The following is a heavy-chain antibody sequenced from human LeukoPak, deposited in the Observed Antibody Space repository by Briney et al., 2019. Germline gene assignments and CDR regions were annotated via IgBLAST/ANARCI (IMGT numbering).Heavy chain of an antibody. CDR3: ARGAYCGGGGICPAPFEY. D-gene: IGHD2-21*01. CDR1: GFTFSDHY. Sequence: GGSLRLSCAASGFTFSDHYMDWVRQAPGKGLEWVARIRNKPHTYTIVYAASVRGRFSISRDDSKNSLYLQMNSLRTDDTAVYYCARGAYCGGGGICPAPFEYWGQGTLVTVSS. J-gene: IGHJ4*02. CDR2: IRNKPHTYTI. V-gene: IGHV3-72*01.